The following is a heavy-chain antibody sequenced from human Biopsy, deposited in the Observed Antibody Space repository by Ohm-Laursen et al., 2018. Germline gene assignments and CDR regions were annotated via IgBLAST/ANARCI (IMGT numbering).Heavy chain of an antibody. CDR2: IFYRGST. J-gene: IGHJ5*02. CDR3: ARDYDTSGYYYVS. D-gene: IGHD3-22*01. Sequence: SDTLSLTCTVSGGSISNNNYYWGWIRQPPGKGLEWIGRIFYRGSTHYKPSLKSQVNLSVDTYKNQFSLKLNSVTAADTAVYYCARDYDTSGYYYVSWGQGTLVTVSS. V-gene: IGHV4-39*01. CDR1: GGSISNNNYY.